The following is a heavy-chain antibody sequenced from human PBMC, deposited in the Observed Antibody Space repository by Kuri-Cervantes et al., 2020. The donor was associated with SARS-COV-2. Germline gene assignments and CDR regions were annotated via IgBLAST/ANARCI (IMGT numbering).Heavy chain of an antibody. D-gene: IGHD3-3*01. CDR3: ARDRSQYYDFWSGYYNDY. CDR1: GGSISSYY. V-gene: IGHV4-59*12. CDR2: IYYSGST. J-gene: IGHJ4*02. Sequence: SETLSLTCTVSGGSISSYYWSWIRQPPGKGLEWIGYIYYSGSTNYNPSLKSRVTISVDTSKNQFSLKLSSVTAADTAVYYCARDRSQYYDFWSGYYNDYWGQGTLVTVSS.